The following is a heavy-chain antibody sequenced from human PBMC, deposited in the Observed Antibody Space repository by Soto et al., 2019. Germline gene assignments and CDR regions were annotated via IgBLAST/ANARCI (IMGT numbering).Heavy chain of an antibody. J-gene: IGHJ4*02. CDR1: GYSFAGYW. Sequence: GESLKISCKGSGYSFAGYWITWVRQKPGKGLEWMGRIDPSDSQTYYSPSFRGHVTISATKSITTVFLQWSSLRASDTAMYYCARQIYDSDTGPNFQYYFDSSGQGTPVPVS. CDR2: IDPSDSQT. D-gene: IGHD3-22*01. V-gene: IGHV5-10-1*01. CDR3: ARQIYDSDTGPNFQYYFDS.